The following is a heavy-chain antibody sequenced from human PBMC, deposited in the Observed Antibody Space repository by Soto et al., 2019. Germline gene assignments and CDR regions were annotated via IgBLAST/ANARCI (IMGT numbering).Heavy chain of an antibody. CDR1: GFTFRSFA. CDR3: AGPGYSSQDY. J-gene: IGHJ4*02. V-gene: IGHV3-23*01. D-gene: IGHD5-18*01. CDR2: ISGSGDGT. Sequence: GGSLRLSCAVSGFTFRSFALSWVRQAPGKGLEWVSAISGSGDGTDYADSVKGRFTVSRDNFKNTLYLQMNSLRAEDTAVYYCAGPGYSSQDYWGQGTLVTVSS.